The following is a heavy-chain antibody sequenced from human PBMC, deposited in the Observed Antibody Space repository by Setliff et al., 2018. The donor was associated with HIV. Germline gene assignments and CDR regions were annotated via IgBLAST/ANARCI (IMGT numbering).Heavy chain of an antibody. CDR2: IDPDKGDT. D-gene: IGHD3-10*01. Sequence: GASVKVSCKASGYTFTDFWIHWVRQAPGQGLESMGWIDPDKGDTGYAHNFQGRVIMTRDTSTSTAYMELSRLRSDDTAVYYCARHDPWFGESNDAFDIWGQGTMVTVSS. CDR3: ARHDPWFGESNDAFDI. J-gene: IGHJ3*02. V-gene: IGHV1-2*02. CDR1: GYTFTDFW.